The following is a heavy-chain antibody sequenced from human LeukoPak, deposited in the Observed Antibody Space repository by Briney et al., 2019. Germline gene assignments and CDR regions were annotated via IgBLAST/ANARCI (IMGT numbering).Heavy chain of an antibody. CDR1: GDAISSGNY. J-gene: IGHJ4*02. Sequence: PSETLSLTCVVSGDAISSGNYWGWIRQPPEKGLEWIGNIHHSGYTNYNPSLKSRVTISVDTSKNQFSLKMKSVTAADTAVYYCARMGWDYWGQGTLVTVSS. CDR3: ARMGWDY. V-gene: IGHV4-38-2*01. D-gene: IGHD2-15*01. CDR2: IHHSGYT.